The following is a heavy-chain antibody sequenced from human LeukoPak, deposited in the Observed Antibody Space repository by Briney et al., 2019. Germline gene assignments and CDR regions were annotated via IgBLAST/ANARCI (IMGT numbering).Heavy chain of an antibody. J-gene: IGHJ3*02. CDR3: ARGLEGVRGVIITTAFGI. CDR2: IWYDGSSK. D-gene: IGHD3-10*01. V-gene: IGHV3-33*01. CDR1: GFTFSSYD. Sequence: GRSLRLSCAASGFTFSSYDMHWVRQAPGKGLEWVAVIWYDGSSKYYADSVKGRFTISRDNSKNTLYLQMNSLRAEDTAVYYCARGLEGVRGVIITTAFGIWGQGTMVTVSS.